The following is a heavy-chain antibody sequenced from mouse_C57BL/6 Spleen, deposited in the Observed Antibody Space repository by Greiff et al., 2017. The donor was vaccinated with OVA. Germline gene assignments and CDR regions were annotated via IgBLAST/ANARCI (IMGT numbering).Heavy chain of an antibody. D-gene: IGHD2-1*01. CDR1: GYTFTSYW. CDR3: ATEGNVLYCYFDV. CDR2: IDPKSGGT. V-gene: IGHV1-72*01. J-gene: IGHJ1*03. Sequence: QVQLQQPGAELVKPGASVKLSCKASGYTFTSYWMHWVKQRPGRGLEWIGRIDPKSGGTKYNEKFKSKATLTVDKPSSTAYMQLSSLTSEDSAVYYCATEGNVLYCYFDVWGTGTTVTVSS.